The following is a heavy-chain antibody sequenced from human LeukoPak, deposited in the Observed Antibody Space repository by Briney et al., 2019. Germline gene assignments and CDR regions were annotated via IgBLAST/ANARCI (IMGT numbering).Heavy chain of an antibody. Sequence: GSLRLSCAASGFTFSGYWMSWVRQAPGKGPEWVANIKQDGSEIYYVDSVKGRFTISRDNAKNSLFLQMNSLRAEDTAVYYCARDKMIVGALDCWGQGTLVTVSS. CDR2: IKQDGSEI. CDR3: ARDKMIVGALDC. J-gene: IGHJ4*02. D-gene: IGHD1-26*01. V-gene: IGHV3-7*01. CDR1: GFTFSGYW.